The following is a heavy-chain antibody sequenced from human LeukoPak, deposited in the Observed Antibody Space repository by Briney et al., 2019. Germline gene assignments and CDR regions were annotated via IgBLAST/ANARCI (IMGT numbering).Heavy chain of an antibody. CDR2: ISSDGSDN. D-gene: IGHD6-19*01. CDR3: ARASYSSGWYGTPNFDY. Sequence: GRSLRLSCAASGFTFSTYAMHWVRQAPGKGLEWVAVISSDGSDNYYADSVKGRFTISRGNSKNTLYLQMNSLRAEDTAVYYCARASYSSGWYGTPNFDYWGQGTLVTVSS. V-gene: IGHV3-30*04. CDR1: GFTFSTYA. J-gene: IGHJ4*02.